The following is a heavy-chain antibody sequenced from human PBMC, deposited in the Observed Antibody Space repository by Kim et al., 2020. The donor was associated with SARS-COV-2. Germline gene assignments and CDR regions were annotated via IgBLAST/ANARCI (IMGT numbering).Heavy chain of an antibody. J-gene: IGHJ5*02. D-gene: IGHD1-26*01. CDR2: INAGNGNT. CDR1: GYTFTSYA. V-gene: IGHV1-3*01. CDR3: ARGVSFYSGLAWFDP. Sequence: ASGKVSCKPSGYTFTSYAMHWVRQAPGQRLEWMGWINAGNGNTKYSQKFQGRVTITRDTSASTAYMELSSLRSEDTAVYYCARGVSFYSGLAWFDPWGQGTLVTVSS.